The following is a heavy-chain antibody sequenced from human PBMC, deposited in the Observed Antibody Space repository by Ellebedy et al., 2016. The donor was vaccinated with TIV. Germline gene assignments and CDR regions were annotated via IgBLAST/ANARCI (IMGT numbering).Heavy chain of an antibody. D-gene: IGHD6-13*01. Sequence: ASVEVSCKASGGTFSSYAISWVRQAPGQGLEWMGGIIPIFGTANYAQKFQGRVTITADESTSTAYMELSSLRSEDTAVYYCARVVLEPYSSSWSYYGMDVWGQGTTVTVSS. CDR2: IIPIFGTA. V-gene: IGHV1-69*13. CDR3: ARVVLEPYSSSWSYYGMDV. J-gene: IGHJ6*02. CDR1: GGTFSSYA.